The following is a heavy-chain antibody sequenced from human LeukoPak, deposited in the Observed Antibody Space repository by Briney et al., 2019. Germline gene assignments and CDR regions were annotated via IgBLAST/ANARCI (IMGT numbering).Heavy chain of an antibody. CDR3: ARDYKDYYDSSGYYYGDAFDI. J-gene: IGHJ3*02. Sequence: ASVKVSCKASGYTFTNYGISWVRQAPGQGLEWMGWINAYNGNTNYAQKLQGRVTMTTDTSTSTAYMELRSLRSDDTAVYYCARDYKDYYDSSGYYYGDAFDIWGQGTMVTVSS. D-gene: IGHD3-22*01. CDR2: INAYNGNT. V-gene: IGHV1-18*01. CDR1: GYTFTNYG.